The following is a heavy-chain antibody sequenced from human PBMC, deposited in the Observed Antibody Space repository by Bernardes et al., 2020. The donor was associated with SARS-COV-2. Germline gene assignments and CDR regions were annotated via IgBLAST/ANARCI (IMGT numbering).Heavy chain of an antibody. J-gene: IGHJ3*02. CDR2: IYYSGST. CDR1: GGSISSGGYY. CDR3: ARLRDYDSSGYYLIDAFDI. V-gene: IGHV4-31*03. D-gene: IGHD3-22*01. Sequence: SETLSLTCTVSGGSISSGGYYWSWLRQHPGKVLGWIGYIYYSGSTYYNPSLKGRVTISVDTSKNQFSLKLSSVTAADTAVYYCARLRDYDSSGYYLIDAFDIWCQGTMVTVSS.